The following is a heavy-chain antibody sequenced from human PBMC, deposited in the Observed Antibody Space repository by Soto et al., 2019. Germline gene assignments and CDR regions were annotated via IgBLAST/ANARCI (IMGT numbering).Heavy chain of an antibody. V-gene: IGHV1-46*01. CDR1: GXXXXXXX. CDR3: ARDVIGHDNYETIGYYFDH. D-gene: IGHD3-22*01. J-gene: IGHJ4*02. CDR2: IDPSGGIT. Sequence: QVQLIQFGAEVKKPGASVKVSCKASGXXXXXXXXXXXXXXXXXXXXXXXMIDPSGGITRDAQRFQGRITMTRDTSTSSVYMELRSLTSEDTAVYYCARDVIGHDNYETIGYYFDHWGQGTLVTVSS.